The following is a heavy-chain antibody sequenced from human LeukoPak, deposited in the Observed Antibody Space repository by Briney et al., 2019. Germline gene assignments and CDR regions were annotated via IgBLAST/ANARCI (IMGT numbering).Heavy chain of an antibody. D-gene: IGHD5-18*01. J-gene: IGHJ4*02. CDR3: ARDLDTAMVTDFDY. Sequence: WASVKVSCKASGYTFTSYDINWVRQATGQGLEWMGWMNPNSGNTGYAQKFQGRVTMTRNTSISTAYMELSSLRSEDTAVYYCARDLDTAMVTDFDYWGQGTLVTVSS. CDR1: GYTFTSYD. V-gene: IGHV1-8*01. CDR2: MNPNSGNT.